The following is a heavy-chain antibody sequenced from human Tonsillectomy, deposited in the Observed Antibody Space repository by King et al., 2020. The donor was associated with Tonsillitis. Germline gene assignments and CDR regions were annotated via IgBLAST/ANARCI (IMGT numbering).Heavy chain of an antibody. CDR3: AKDSDLTVVTPDDAFDI. J-gene: IGHJ3*02. CDR2: IKWYIGSI. CDR1: GFTFDDYA. D-gene: IGHD4-23*01. Sequence: VQLVESGGGLVQPGRSLRLSCAASGFTFDDYAMHWVRQAPGKVLEWVSGIKWYIGSICYVDSVKGRFTISRENAKNSLYLQMNSLRAEDTALYYCAKDSDLTVVTPDDAFDIWGQGTMVTVSS. V-gene: IGHV3-9*01.